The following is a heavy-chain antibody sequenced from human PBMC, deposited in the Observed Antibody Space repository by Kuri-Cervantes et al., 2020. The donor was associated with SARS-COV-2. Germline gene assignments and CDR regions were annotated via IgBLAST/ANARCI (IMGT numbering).Heavy chain of an antibody. V-gene: IGHV4-39*01. D-gene: IGHD2-15*01. CDR1: GGSISSSSYY. J-gene: IGHJ3*02. CDR2: IYYSGST. CDR3: AFQDTRSGGSSWAFDI. Sequence: SETLSLTCTVSGGSISSSSYYWGWIRQPPVKGLEWIGSIYYSGSTYYNPSLKSRVTISVDTSKNQFTLKLSSVTAADTAVYYCAFQDTRSGGSSWAFDIWGQGTMVTVSS.